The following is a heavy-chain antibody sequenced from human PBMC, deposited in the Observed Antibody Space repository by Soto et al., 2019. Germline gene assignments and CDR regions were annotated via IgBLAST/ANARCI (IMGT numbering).Heavy chain of an antibody. J-gene: IGHJ4*02. D-gene: IGHD6-13*01. V-gene: IGHV5-51*01. Sequence: GESLKISCKGSGYTFTDYWIGWVRQLPGKGLEWMGIIYPGDSDTRYSPSFQGQVTISADKSISTAYLQWSSLKASDTAMYYCARVSFSVAAAGLDYWGQGTMVTVSS. CDR1: GYTFTDYW. CDR2: IYPGDSDT. CDR3: ARVSFSVAAAGLDY.